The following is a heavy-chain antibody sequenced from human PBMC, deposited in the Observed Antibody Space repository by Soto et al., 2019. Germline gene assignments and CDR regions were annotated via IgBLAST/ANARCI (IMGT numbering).Heavy chain of an antibody. CDR2: INPKNGDT. J-gene: IGHJ6*02. Sequence: QVQLVQSGAEVKKPGASVKVSCKPSGYTLTDYYIHWVRQAPGQGPEWMGWINPKNGDTKSAQKFQGRVTMTRDMSVTTAYLDLSSPRSDDTAQYYCARSSGSYSYYGMDVWGQGTTVTVSS. CDR1: GYTLTDYY. CDR3: ARSSGSYSYYGMDV. V-gene: IGHV1-2*02. D-gene: IGHD6-19*01.